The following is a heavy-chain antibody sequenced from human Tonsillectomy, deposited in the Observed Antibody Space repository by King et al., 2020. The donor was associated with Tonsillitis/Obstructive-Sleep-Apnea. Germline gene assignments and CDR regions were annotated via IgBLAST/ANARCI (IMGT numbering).Heavy chain of an antibody. CDR1: GYTFTMNY. Sequence: QLVQSGAAVKKPGASLKVSCKASGYTFTMNYIHWVRQAPGQGLEWMGIINPSSGITTYAQKFQGRVTLTTDTSTSTVKMELSSLRSEDTAVYYCVRDDKDGRHFDYWGQGSLVTVSS. V-gene: IGHV1-46*01. CDR2: INPSSGIT. D-gene: IGHD2-15*01. J-gene: IGHJ4*02. CDR3: VRDDKDGRHFDY.